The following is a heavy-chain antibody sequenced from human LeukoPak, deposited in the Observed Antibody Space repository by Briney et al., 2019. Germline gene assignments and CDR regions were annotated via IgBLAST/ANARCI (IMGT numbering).Heavy chain of an antibody. CDR2: VYHSGST. J-gene: IGHJ5*02. Sequence: SSETLSLTCTVSGGSISSYYWSWIRQPPGKGLEWIGNVYHSGSTSYNPSLKSRVTISRDTSKNQFSLRLTSVTAADTAVYYCAREDSGTSGYVFDPWGQGTLVTVSS. D-gene: IGHD3-22*01. CDR3: AREDSGTSGYVFDP. CDR1: GGSISSYY. V-gene: IGHV4-59*01.